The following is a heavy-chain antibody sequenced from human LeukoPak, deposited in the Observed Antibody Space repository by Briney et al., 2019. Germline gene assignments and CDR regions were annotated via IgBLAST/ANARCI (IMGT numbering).Heavy chain of an antibody. CDR2: INLDGSST. CDR1: GFTFSNYW. V-gene: IGHV3-74*01. D-gene: IGHD3-22*01. Sequence: GGSLRLSCAASGFTFSNYWMHWVRQAPGKGLVWVTRINLDGSSTNYADSVKGRFTISRDNAKNTLYLQMNSLGAEDTALYYCARVDGSGNSIFDYWGQGTLVTVSS. J-gene: IGHJ4*02. CDR3: ARVDGSGNSIFDY.